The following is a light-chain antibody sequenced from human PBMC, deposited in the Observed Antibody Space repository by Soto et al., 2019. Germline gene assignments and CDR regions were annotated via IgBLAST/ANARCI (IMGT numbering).Light chain of an antibody. CDR3: QQYAGSPYT. Sequence: EIVLTQSPGTLSLSPGERATLSCRASQSVSSNYLAWYQQKTGQAPRLLIYEASSRATGIPDRFSGSGSGTDFTLTISRLEREGFAVYYCQQYAGSPYTFGQGTNVEVK. CDR1: QSVSSNY. V-gene: IGKV3-20*01. CDR2: EAS. J-gene: IGKJ2*01.